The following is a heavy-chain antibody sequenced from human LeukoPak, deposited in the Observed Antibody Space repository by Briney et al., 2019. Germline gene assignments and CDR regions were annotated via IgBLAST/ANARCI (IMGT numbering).Heavy chain of an antibody. CDR3: ARVVDTGGYYYFYYMDV. D-gene: IGHD7-27*01. Sequence: SETLSLTCAVYGGSFSGYYWSWIRQPPGKGLEWIGEINHSGSTNYNPSLKSRVTISVDTSKNQLSLKLSSVTAADTAVYYCARVVDTGGYYYFYYMDVWGKGTTVTVSS. CDR2: INHSGST. V-gene: IGHV4-34*01. J-gene: IGHJ6*03. CDR1: GGSFSGYY.